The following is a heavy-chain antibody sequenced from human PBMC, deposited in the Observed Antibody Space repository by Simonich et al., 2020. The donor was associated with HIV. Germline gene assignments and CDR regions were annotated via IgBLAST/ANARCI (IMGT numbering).Heavy chain of an antibody. CDR1: GGSFSGYY. CDR3: ARGFYQRLYYFDY. J-gene: IGHJ4*02. D-gene: IGHD2-2*01. V-gene: IGHV4-34*01. CDR2: INHSGST. Sequence: QVQLQQWCAGLLKPSETLSLTCAVYGGSFSGYYWSWILQQQGTGLKWSGEINHSGSTNINPSLKSRITISVNTSKNQFYLKLSSVTAADTAVYYCARGFYQRLYYFDYWGQGTLVTVSS.